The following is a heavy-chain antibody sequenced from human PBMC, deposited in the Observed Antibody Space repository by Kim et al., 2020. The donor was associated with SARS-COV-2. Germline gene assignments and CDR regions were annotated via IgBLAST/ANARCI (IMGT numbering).Heavy chain of an antibody. V-gene: IGHV4-39*01. Sequence: SETLSLTCTVSGGSISSSTYYWGWIRQPPGKGLEWIASMYYSGSTYYNPSLKSRVTISVDTSKSQFSLKLSSVTAADTAVYYCARRTVTSVDTWGPGTLVTVSS. D-gene: IGHD4-17*01. CDR2: MYYSGST. CDR3: ARRTVTSVDT. J-gene: IGHJ5*02. CDR1: GGSISSSTYY.